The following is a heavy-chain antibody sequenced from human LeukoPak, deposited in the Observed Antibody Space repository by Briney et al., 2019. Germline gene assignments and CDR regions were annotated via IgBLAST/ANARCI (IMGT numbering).Heavy chain of an antibody. V-gene: IGHV3-21*01. CDR2: ISSSSSYI. CDR3: ARDDSDFWSGYNYGIDV. D-gene: IGHD3-3*01. CDR1: GFTFSSYS. J-gene: IGHJ6*02. Sequence: PGGSLRLSCAASGFTFSSYSMNWVRQAPGKGLEWVSSISSSSSYIYYADSVKGRFTISRDNAKNSLYLQMNSLRAEDTAVYYCARDDSDFWSGYNYGIDVWGQGTTVTVSS.